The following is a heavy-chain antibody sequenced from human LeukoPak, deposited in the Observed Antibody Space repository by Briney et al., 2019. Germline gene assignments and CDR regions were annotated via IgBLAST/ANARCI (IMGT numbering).Heavy chain of an antibody. CDR3: ARDNDLRPIVGATTFPNEFNY. Sequence: GASVKVSCKPSGYTFTGYYLHWVRQAPGQGLERMRRINPSTGGTNYAQNFQGRVTMTRDASISTAYMELSRLTSDDTAVYYCARDNDLRPIVGATTFPNEFNYWGQGTLVTVSS. D-gene: IGHD1-26*01. V-gene: IGHV1-2*06. CDR1: GYTFTGYY. J-gene: IGHJ4*02. CDR2: INPSTGGT.